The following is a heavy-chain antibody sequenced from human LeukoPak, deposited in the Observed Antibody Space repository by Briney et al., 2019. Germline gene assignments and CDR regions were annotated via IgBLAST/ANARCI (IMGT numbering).Heavy chain of an antibody. CDR2: ISNGGSDT. V-gene: IGHV3-74*01. CDR3: ARDMDEDYSGNTLDY. J-gene: IGHJ4*02. Sequence: GGSLRLSCAASGFSFSYYWMHWVRQAPGEGLVWLSRISNGGSDTRHADAVKGRFTISRDNAKNTLYLQMNSLGVEDTAVYYCARDMDEDYSGNTLDYWGRGTLVTVSS. CDR1: GFSFSYYW. D-gene: IGHD4-23*01.